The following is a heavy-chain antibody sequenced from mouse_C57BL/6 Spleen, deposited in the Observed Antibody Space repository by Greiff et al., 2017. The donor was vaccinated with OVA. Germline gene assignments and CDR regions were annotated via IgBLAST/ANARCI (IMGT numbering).Heavy chain of an antibody. CDR2: IDPNSGGT. V-gene: IGHV1-72*01. Sequence: QVQLQQPGAELVKPGASVKLSCKASGFTFTSYWMHWVKQRPGRGLEWIGMIDPNSGGTKYNEKFKSKATLTVDKPSSTAYMQLSSLTSEDSAVYYCAREDLDYYGSSSFAYWGQGTLVTVSA. J-gene: IGHJ3*01. CDR1: GFTFTSYW. CDR3: AREDLDYYGSSSFAY. D-gene: IGHD1-1*01.